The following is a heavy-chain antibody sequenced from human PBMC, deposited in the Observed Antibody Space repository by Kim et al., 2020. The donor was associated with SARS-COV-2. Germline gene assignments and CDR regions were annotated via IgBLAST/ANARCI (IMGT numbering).Heavy chain of an antibody. V-gene: IGHV3-13*04. CDR3: ARGGGSGSYSGDAFDI. D-gene: IGHD3-10*01. Sequence: GGSLRLSCAASGFTFSSYDMHWVRQATGKGLECVSAIGTAGDTYYPGSVKGRFTISRENAKNSLYLQMNSLRAGDTAVYYCARGGGSGSYSGDAFDIWGQGTMLTVSS. CDR1: GFTFSSYD. CDR2: IGTAGDT. J-gene: IGHJ3*02.